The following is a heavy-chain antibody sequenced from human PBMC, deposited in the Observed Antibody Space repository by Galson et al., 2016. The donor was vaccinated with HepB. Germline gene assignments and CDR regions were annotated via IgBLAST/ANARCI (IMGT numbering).Heavy chain of an antibody. V-gene: IGHV3-30-3*01. D-gene: IGHD2-15*01. CDR3: ARAQIPGYCSGGSCFGKDY. Sequence: SLRLSCAASGFPLRSYAMHWVRQAPGKGLQWVATISYDDGSSKYYADSVKGRFTIPRDNSKNTLYLQMNSLRAEDTALYYCARAQIPGYCSGGSCFGKDYWGQGTLVTVSS. J-gene: IGHJ4*02. CDR1: GFPLRSYA. CDR2: ISYDDGSSK.